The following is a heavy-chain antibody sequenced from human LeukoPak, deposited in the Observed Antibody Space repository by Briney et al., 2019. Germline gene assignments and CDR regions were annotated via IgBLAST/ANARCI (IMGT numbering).Heavy chain of an antibody. V-gene: IGHV4-4*07. CDR1: GGSISSYY. D-gene: IGHD4-23*01. Sequence: SETLSLTCSVSGGSISSYYWSWIRQPAGKGLEWIGRIYTSGSTNYNPSLKSRVTMSVDTSKNQFSLKLSSVTAADTAVYYCARAMVVTRWVFGCYYMDVWGKGTTVTVSS. CDR2: IYTSGST. CDR3: ARAMVVTRWVFGCYYMDV. J-gene: IGHJ6*03.